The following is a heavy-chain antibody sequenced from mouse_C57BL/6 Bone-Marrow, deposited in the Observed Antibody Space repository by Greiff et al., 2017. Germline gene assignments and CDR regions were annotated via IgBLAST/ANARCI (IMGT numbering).Heavy chain of an antibody. CDR2: IDPSDSYT. CDR1: GYTFTSYW. CDR3: ARGIYYYGSSYFYAMDY. V-gene: IGHV1-69*01. J-gene: IGHJ4*01. Sequence: QVQLQQPGAELVMPGASVKLSCKASGYTFTSYWMHWVKQRPGQGLEWIGEIDPSDSYTNYNQKFKGNSTLTVDKSSSTAYMQLSSLTSEDSAVYYCARGIYYYGSSYFYAMDYWGQGTSVTVSS. D-gene: IGHD1-1*01.